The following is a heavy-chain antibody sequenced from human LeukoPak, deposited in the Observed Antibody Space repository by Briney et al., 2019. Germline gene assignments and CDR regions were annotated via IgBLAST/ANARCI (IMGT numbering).Heavy chain of an antibody. Sequence: GGSLRLSCAASGFTFSTYTMNWVRQAPGKGLEWISAISSSTTYIYYADSVKGRFTISRDNAKNSLFLQMNSLRAEDTAVYYRAGGYCSAGSCYKGDYWGQGTLVTVSS. J-gene: IGHJ4*02. CDR2: ISSSTTYI. CDR1: GFTFSTYT. D-gene: IGHD2-15*01. CDR3: AGGYCSAGSCYKGDY. V-gene: IGHV3-21*06.